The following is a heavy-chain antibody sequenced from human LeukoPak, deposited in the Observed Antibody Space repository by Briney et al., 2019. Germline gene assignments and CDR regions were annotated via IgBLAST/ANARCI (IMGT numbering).Heavy chain of an antibody. D-gene: IGHD1-20*01. CDR1: GFSFSSYW. CDR2: INIDGSST. CDR3: ARPTYNWNGVWDY. Sequence: GGSLRLSCAASGFSFSSYWMHWVRQTPGKGLVWVSRINIDGSSTTYAESVKGRFTISRDNAKNTLYLQMNSLRAEDTAVYYCARPTYNWNGVWDYWGQGTLVTVSS. J-gene: IGHJ4*02. V-gene: IGHV3-74*01.